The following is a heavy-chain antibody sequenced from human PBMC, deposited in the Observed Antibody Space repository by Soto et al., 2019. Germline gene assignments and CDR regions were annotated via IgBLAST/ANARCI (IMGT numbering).Heavy chain of an antibody. CDR2: MSYDGGDT. J-gene: IGHJ4*02. CDR1: GFIFRNNG. D-gene: IGHD3-10*02. V-gene: IGHV3-30*02. CDR3: TIVRVADSALDH. Sequence: GGSLRLSCVVSGFIFRNNGMHSVRQTPGKGLEWVAFMSYDGGDTFYAESVKGRLTISRDNSKNTLFLHMSNLRAEDTAMYYCTIVRVADSALDHWGQGTLVTVSS.